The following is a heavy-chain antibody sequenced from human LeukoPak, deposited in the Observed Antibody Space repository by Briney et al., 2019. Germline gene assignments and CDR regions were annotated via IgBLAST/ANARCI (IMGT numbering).Heavy chain of an antibody. CDR1: GYSISSGYY. J-gene: IGHJ4*02. CDR3: ASTIFGVVIGIGAFDY. CDR2: LYHSGST. D-gene: IGHD3-3*01. V-gene: IGHV4-38-2*02. Sequence: SETLSLTCTVSGYSISSGYYWGWIRQPPGKGLEWIGSLYHSGSTYYNPSLKSRVTISVDTSKNQFSLKLSSVTAADTAVYYCASTIFGVVIGIGAFDYWGQGTLVTVSS.